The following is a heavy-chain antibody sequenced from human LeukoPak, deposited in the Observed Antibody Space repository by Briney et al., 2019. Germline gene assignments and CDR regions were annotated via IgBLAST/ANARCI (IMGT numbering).Heavy chain of an antibody. CDR3: ATSLSGWGTYHYMDV. Sequence: QPGGSLRLSCAASGFTFSSYEMNWVRQAPGKGLEWVSYISSSGSTIYDADSVKGRFTISRDNAKNSLYLQMNSLRAEDTAVYYCATSLSGWGTYHYMDVWGKGTTVTISS. D-gene: IGHD6-19*01. V-gene: IGHV3-48*03. CDR1: GFTFSSYE. CDR2: ISSSGSTI. J-gene: IGHJ6*03.